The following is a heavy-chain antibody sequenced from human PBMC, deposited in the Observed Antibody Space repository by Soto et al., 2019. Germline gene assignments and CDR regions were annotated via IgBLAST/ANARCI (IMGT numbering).Heavy chain of an antibody. J-gene: IGHJ4*02. V-gene: IGHV1-69*01. Sequence: QVQLVQSGAEVKKPGSSVKVSCKASGGTFSTHAISWVRQAPGQGLEWMGGIIPMFATANYAQKFQGRVTITADESTSTAYMEPSSLTSDDTAVYYCARDGNPTAVTTFDSWGQGTLVTVSS. CDR1: GGTFSTHA. CDR2: IIPMFATA. D-gene: IGHD4-17*01. CDR3: ARDGNPTAVTTFDS.